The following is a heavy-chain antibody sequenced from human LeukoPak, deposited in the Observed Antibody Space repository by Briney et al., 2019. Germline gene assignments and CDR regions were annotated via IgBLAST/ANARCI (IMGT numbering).Heavy chain of an antibody. V-gene: IGHV4-39*01. J-gene: IGHJ5*02. Sequence: SETLSLTCTVSGGSIGSSADYWGWIRQPPGKGLEWIGTIYDSGSTYYNPSLKSRVTISVDTSKNQFSLKLSSVTAADTAVYSCASHWNYNWFDPWGQGTLVTVSS. D-gene: IGHD1-7*01. CDR2: IYDSGST. CDR3: ASHWNYNWFDP. CDR1: GGSIGSSADY.